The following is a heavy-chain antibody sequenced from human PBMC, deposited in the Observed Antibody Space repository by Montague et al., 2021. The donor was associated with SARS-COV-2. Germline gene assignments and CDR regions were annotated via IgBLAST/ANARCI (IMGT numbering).Heavy chain of an antibody. CDR2: ISYGGIA. CDR3: AGKVLTVPADY. J-gene: IGHJ4*02. D-gene: IGHD4-11*01. V-gene: IGHV4-4*02. Sequence: SETLSLTRALSGVSITSTNWWSLVRQRPGKGLEWIGEISYGGIATYNPSLKSRATISMDRSRNPFSLKLSSVTAADTAIYYCAGKVLTVPADYWGQGTLVTVS. CDR1: GVSITSTNW.